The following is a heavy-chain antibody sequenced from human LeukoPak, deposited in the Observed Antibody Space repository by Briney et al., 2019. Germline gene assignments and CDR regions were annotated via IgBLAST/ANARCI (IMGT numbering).Heavy chain of an antibody. Sequence: GGSLRLSCTVSGFAVSINSMSWVRQAPGKGLEWVSFIYSGGNTHYSDSVKGRFTISRDNSKNTLYLQMNSLRAEDTAVYYCANRDIVVVITAGSAAQYWGQGTLVTVSS. CDR1: GFAVSINS. V-gene: IGHV3-53*01. CDR3: ANRDIVVVITAGSAAQY. CDR2: IYSGGNT. D-gene: IGHD3-22*01. J-gene: IGHJ4*02.